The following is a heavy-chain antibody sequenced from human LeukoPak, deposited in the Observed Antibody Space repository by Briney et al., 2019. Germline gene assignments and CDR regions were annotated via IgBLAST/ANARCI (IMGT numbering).Heavy chain of an antibody. J-gene: IGHJ5*02. CDR1: GGSISSGGYY. CDR2: INHSGST. Sequence: PSQTLSLTCTVSGGSISSGGYYWSWIRQHPGKGLEWIGEINHSGSTNYSPSLKSRVTISVDTSKNQFSLKLSSVTAADTAVYYCARGALLRWFDPWGQGTLVTVSS. V-gene: IGHV4-31*03. CDR3: ARGALLRWFDP.